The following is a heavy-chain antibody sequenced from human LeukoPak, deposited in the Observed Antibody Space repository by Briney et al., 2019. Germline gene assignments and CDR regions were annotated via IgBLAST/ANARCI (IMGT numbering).Heavy chain of an antibody. J-gene: IGHJ4*02. CDR2: IYSGGST. V-gene: IGHV3-66*01. CDR3: ASVGSATAEVPPDY. D-gene: IGHD3-10*01. CDR1: GFTVSSNY. Sequence: GGSLRLSCAASGFTVSSNYMSWVRQAPGKGLEWVSDIYSGGSTYYADSVKGRFTISRDNSKNTLYLQMNSLRAEDTAVYYCASVGSATAEVPPDYWGQGTLVTVSS.